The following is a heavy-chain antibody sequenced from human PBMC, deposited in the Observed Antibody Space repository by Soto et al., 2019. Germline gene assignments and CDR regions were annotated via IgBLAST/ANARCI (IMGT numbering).Heavy chain of an antibody. D-gene: IGHD6-19*01. Sequence: GGSLRLSCAASGFTFDDYVMHWVRQAPGKGLEWVSGISWNSGSIGYADSVKGRFTISRDNAKNSLYLQMNSLRAEDTALYYCAKDGIAVAGTLFDSNWFDPWGQGTLVTVSS. CDR1: GFTFDDYV. J-gene: IGHJ5*02. V-gene: IGHV3-9*01. CDR2: ISWNSGSI. CDR3: AKDGIAVAGTLFDSNWFDP.